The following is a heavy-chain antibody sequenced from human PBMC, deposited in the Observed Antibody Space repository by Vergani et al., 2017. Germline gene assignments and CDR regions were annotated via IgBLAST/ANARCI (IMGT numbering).Heavy chain of an antibody. CDR3: ARVGMLSVAGTFDY. V-gene: IGHV4-39*07. CDR1: GGSISNNTYY. Sequence: QLQLQESGPGLVKPSETLSLTCTVSGGSISNNTYYWGWIRQPPGKGLEWIGSIYHSGSTNYNPSLKSRVTISVDKSKNQFSLKLSSVTAADTAVYYCARVGMLSVAGTFDYWGQGTLVTVSS. D-gene: IGHD6-19*01. J-gene: IGHJ4*02. CDR2: IYHSGST.